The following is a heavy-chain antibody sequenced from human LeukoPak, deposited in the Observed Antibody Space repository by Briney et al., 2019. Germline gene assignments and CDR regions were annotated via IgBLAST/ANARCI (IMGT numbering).Heavy chain of an antibody. J-gene: IGHJ5*02. CDR1: AGTFTSYA. CDR2: IILIFGTA. D-gene: IGHD3-3*01. CDR3: ARGDITIFGVVIIRWFDP. V-gene: IGHV1-69*06. Sequence: SVKVSCKASAGTFTSYAFSWVRQAPGPGLGWVGGIILIFGTANYAQKFQGRVTITADKSTSTAYMELSSLRSEDTAVYYCARGDITIFGVVIIRWFDPWGQGTLVTVSS.